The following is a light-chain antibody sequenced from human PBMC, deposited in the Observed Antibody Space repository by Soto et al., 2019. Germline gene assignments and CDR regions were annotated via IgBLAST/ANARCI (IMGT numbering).Light chain of an antibody. Sequence: DIQLTQSPSSVSASVGDRVTITCRASQGIRSCLAWYQQKLGKAPKLLIYDASTLQSGVPSRFSGSGSGTDFTLTINSLQPEDFATYYCQQAASFPITFGQGTRLEIK. V-gene: IGKV1D-12*01. J-gene: IGKJ5*01. CDR3: QQAASFPIT. CDR2: DAS. CDR1: QGIRSC.